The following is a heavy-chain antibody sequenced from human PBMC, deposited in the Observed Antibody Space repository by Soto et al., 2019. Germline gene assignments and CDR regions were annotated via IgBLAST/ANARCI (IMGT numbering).Heavy chain of an antibody. CDR1: GYTFTSYY. J-gene: IGHJ5*02. CDR3: AKTSKMATTKYWFDT. V-gene: IGHV1-46*01. Sequence: ASVKVSCKASGYTFTSYYMHWVRQAPGQGLEWMGIINPSGGSTSYAQKFQGRVTMTRDTSTSTVYMELSSLRSEDTAVYYCAKTSKMATTKYWFDTWGQGTLVTVSS. D-gene: IGHD5-12*01. CDR2: INPSGGST.